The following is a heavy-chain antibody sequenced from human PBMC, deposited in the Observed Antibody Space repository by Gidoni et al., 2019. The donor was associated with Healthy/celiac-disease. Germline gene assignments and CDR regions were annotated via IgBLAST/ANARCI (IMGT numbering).Heavy chain of an antibody. Sequence: EVQLLESGGGLVQPGGSLRLSCAASGFTFSSYAMSWVRQAPGKGLEWVSAISGSGGSTYYADSVKGRFTISRDNSKNTLYLQMNSLRAEDTAVYYCATSASYYDILTGYYNPGAFDIWGQGTMVTVSS. J-gene: IGHJ3*02. CDR3: ATSASYYDILTGYYNPGAFDI. CDR2: ISGSGGST. CDR1: GFTFSSYA. D-gene: IGHD3-9*01. V-gene: IGHV3-23*01.